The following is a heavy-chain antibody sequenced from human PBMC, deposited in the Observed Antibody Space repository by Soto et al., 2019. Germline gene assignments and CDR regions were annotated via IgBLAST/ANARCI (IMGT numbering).Heavy chain of an antibody. V-gene: IGHV1-18*01. CDR1: GYTFTSYG. D-gene: IGHD4-17*01. J-gene: IGHJ4*02. Sequence: QVQLVQSGAEVKKPGASVKVSCKASGYTFTSYGISWVRQAPGQGLEWMGWISAYNGNTNYAQKLQGRVTMTTDTSTSEVYMELRSLRSDDTAVYYCARDNAPDYGDYAGSEYWGQGTLVTVSS. CDR2: ISAYNGNT. CDR3: ARDNAPDYGDYAGSEY.